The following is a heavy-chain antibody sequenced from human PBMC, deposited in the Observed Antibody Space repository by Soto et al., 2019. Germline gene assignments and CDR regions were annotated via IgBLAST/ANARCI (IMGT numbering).Heavy chain of an antibody. J-gene: IGHJ4*02. CDR1: GGSISSGGYY. V-gene: IGHV4-31*03. Sequence: QVQLQESGPGLVKPSQTLSLTCTVSGGSISSGGYYWSWIRQHPGKGLEWIGYIYYSGSTYYNPALKSRVTISVDTSKNQFSLKLSSVTAADTAVYYCARAGGDAYDSSGVFDYWGQGTLVTVSS. CDR3: ARAGGDAYDSSGVFDY. D-gene: IGHD3-22*01. CDR2: IYYSGST.